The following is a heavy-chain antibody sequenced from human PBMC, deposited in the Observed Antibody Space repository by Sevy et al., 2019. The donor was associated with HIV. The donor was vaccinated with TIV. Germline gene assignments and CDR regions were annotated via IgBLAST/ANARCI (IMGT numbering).Heavy chain of an antibody. CDR1: GYYFANNW. J-gene: IGHJ5*01. Sequence: GESLKISCSASGYYFANNWIGWVRQRPGEGLERMGIIYPCDSDTRYTPSFEGRVTISADKSVNTAYLQWSSLKAPDTDNYYCARPVGYVDSWGQGTLVTVSS. V-gene: IGHV5-51*01. CDR3: ARPVGYVDS. D-gene: IGHD5-12*01. CDR2: IYPCDSDT.